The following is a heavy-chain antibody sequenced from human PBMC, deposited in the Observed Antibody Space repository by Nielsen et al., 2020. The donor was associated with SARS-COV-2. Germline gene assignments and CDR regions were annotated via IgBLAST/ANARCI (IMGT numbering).Heavy chain of an antibody. CDR1: GFTFSSYG. Sequence: GGSLRLSCAPSGFTFSSYGMHWVRQAPGKGLEWVAVISYDGSNKYYADSVKGRFTISRDNSKNTLYLQMNSLRAEDTAVYYCAKGPCGGDCPYYFDYWGQGTLVTVSS. J-gene: IGHJ4*02. CDR2: ISYDGSNK. V-gene: IGHV3-30*18. D-gene: IGHD2-21*02. CDR3: AKGPCGGDCPYYFDY.